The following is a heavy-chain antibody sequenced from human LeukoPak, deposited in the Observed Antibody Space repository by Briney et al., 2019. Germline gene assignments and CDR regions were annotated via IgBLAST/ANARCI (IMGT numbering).Heavy chain of an antibody. CDR2: IYTGGTT. CDR3: ATSSGYDYLGFDY. D-gene: IGHD5-12*01. Sequence: PGGSLRLSCAASGFTFSSYWMSWVRQAPGKGLEWVSVIYTGGTTYYTDSVKGRFTISRDNSKNTLYLQMNSLRAEDTAVYYCATSSGYDYLGFDYWGQGTLVTVSS. J-gene: IGHJ4*02. V-gene: IGHV3-53*01. CDR1: GFTFSSYW.